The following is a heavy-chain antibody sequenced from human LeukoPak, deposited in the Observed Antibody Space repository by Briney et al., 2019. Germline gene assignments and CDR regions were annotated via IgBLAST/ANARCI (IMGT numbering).Heavy chain of an antibody. CDR1: GGTFSSYA. J-gene: IGHJ4*02. V-gene: IGHV1-69*13. Sequence: SVRVSCKASGGTFSSYAISWVRQAPGQGLEWMGGIIPIFGTANYAQKFQGRVTITADESTSTAYMELSSLRSEDTAVYYCARVDHQAWYYFDYWGQGTLVTVSS. D-gene: IGHD2-2*03. CDR3: ARVDHQAWYYFDY. CDR2: IIPIFGTA.